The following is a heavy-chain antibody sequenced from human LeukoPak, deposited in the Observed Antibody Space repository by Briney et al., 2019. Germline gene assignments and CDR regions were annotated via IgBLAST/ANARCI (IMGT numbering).Heavy chain of an antibody. D-gene: IGHD7-27*01. CDR3: ARPLTGTSFDF. CDR1: GGSFSGYY. CDR2: INHSGSP. J-gene: IGHJ4*02. V-gene: IGHV4-34*01. Sequence: SETLSLTCAVYGGSFSGYYWSWIRQSPGKGLEWIGEINHSGSPNYNPSPKSRVTISADTSKNQFSLRLTSVTAADTAIYYCARPLTGTSFDFWGQGTLVTVSS.